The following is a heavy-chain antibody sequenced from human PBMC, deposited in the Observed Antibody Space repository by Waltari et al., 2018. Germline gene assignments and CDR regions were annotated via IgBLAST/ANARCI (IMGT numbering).Heavy chain of an antibody. V-gene: IGHV1-69*01. CDR1: GGTFSSYA. J-gene: IGHJ6*02. CDR3: ARFRIRDAYYYYGMDV. CDR2: LIPSFGTA. Sequence: QVQLVQSGAEVKKPGSSVKVSCKACGGTFSSYAISWVRQAPGQGLEWMGGLIPSFGTANYAQKFQGRVTITAAESTSTAYMELSSLRSEDTAVYYCARFRIRDAYYYYGMDVWGQGTTVTVSS.